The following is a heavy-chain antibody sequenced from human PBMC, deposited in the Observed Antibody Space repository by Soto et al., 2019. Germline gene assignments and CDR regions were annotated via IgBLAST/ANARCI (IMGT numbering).Heavy chain of an antibody. CDR1: GGSFSGYY. D-gene: IGHD3-10*01. V-gene: IGHV4-34*01. CDR3: ARGGRSTMVRGVILDY. Sequence: KASETLSLTCAVYGGSFSGYYWSWIRQPPGKGLEWIGEINHSGSTNYNPSLKSRVTISVDTSKNQFSLKLSSVTAADTAVYYCARGGRSTMVRGVILDYWGQGTLVTVSS. CDR2: INHSGST. J-gene: IGHJ4*02.